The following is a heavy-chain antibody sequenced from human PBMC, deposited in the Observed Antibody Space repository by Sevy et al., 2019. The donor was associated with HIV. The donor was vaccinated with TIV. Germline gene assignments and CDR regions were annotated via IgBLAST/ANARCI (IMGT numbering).Heavy chain of an antibody. CDR2: ISWDGDSP. CDR3: AIDMRGTRCGGDCFTYSFHF. J-gene: IGHJ4*01. CDR1: GFTFEDYV. V-gene: IGHV3-43D*04. D-gene: IGHD2-21*02. Sequence: GGSLRLSCEVSGFTFEDYVMHWVRQPPGKGLEWVSLISWDGDSPYYEYSVKGRFIISRDNSKNSLYLQMNSLRPEDTAMYYCAIDMRGTRCGGDCFTYSFHFWGQGTLVTVSS.